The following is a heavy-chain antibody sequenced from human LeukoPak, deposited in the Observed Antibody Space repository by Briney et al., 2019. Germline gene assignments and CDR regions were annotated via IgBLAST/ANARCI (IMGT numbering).Heavy chain of an antibody. V-gene: IGHV1-8*01. CDR2: MNPNSGNT. CDR1: GYTFTSYD. D-gene: IGHD3-16*02. J-gene: IGHJ4*02. CDR3: ARNRPFGGVIVFDY. Sequence: ASVKVSCTASGYTFTSYDINWVRQATGHGLEWMGWMNPNSGNTGYAQKFQGRVTMTRNTSISTAYMELSSLRSEHTAVYYCARNRPFGGVIVFDYWGQGTLVTVSS.